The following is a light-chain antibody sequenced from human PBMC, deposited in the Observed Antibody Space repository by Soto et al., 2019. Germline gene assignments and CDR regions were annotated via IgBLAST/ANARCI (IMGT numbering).Light chain of an antibody. V-gene: IGKV1-6*02. CDR2: AAS. CDR3: LQDYNYPRT. CDR1: QGIRTE. J-gene: IGKJ1*01. Sequence: AIQMTQSPSSLSASVGDRVTNTCRASQGIRTELGWYQQRPGEAPKLLIYAASTLQSGVPSRFSGSGSGTDFTLTISSLQPEDFATYYCLQDYNYPRTFGQGTKVDIK.